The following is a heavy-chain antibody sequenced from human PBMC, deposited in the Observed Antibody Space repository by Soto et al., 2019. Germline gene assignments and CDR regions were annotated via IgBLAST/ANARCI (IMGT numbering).Heavy chain of an antibody. D-gene: IGHD6-19*01. V-gene: IGHV4-39*01. J-gene: IGHJ6*02. Sequence: SETLSLTFTVSGGSLSSSSYYRGWIRQPPGKGLEWIGGIYYSGSTYYNPSLKSRVTISVDTSKNQFSLKLSSVTAADTAVYYCARHSSSGWYTYYYYYGMDVWGQGTTVTGSS. CDR1: GGSLSSSSYY. CDR3: ARHSSSGWYTYYYYYGMDV. CDR2: IYYSGST.